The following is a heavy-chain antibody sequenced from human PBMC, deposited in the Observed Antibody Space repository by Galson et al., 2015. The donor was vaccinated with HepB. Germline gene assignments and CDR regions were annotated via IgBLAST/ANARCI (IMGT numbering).Heavy chain of an antibody. Sequence: SVKVSCKASGYTFTSYGISWVRQAPGQGLEWMGWISAYNGNTNYAQKLQGRVTMTTDTSTSTAYMELRSLRSDDTAVYYCARVGDIVVVPAAPLFDYWGQGTLVTVSS. CDR2: ISAYNGNT. J-gene: IGHJ4*02. D-gene: IGHD2-2*01. CDR3: ARVGDIVVVPAAPLFDY. V-gene: IGHV1-18*01. CDR1: GYTFTSYG.